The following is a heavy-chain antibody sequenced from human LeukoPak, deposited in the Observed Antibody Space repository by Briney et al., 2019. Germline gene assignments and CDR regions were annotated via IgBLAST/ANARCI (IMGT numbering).Heavy chain of an antibody. CDR1: GFTFSSYA. V-gene: IGHV3-23*01. CDR3: ARARGGYDFDY. D-gene: IGHD5-12*01. J-gene: IGHJ4*02. Sequence: PGGSLRLSCAASGFTFSSYAMSWVRQAQGKGLEWVSAISGSGGSTYYADSVKGRFTISRDNTKNTLYLQMNSLRAEDTAVYYCARARGGYDFDYWGQGTLVTVST. CDR2: ISGSGGST.